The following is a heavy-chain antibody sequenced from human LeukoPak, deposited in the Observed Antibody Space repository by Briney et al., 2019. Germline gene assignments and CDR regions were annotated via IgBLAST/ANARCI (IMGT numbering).Heavy chain of an antibody. V-gene: IGHV1-2*02. CDR3: ARVMHVYYDSSGYPDY. CDR1: GYTFTGYY. Sequence: ASVKVSCMASGYTFTGYYMHWVRQAPGQGLEWMGWINPNSGGTNYAQKFQGRVTMTRDTSISTAYMELSRLRSDDTAVYYCARVMHVYYDSSGYPDYWGQGTLVTVSS. D-gene: IGHD3-22*01. CDR2: INPNSGGT. J-gene: IGHJ4*02.